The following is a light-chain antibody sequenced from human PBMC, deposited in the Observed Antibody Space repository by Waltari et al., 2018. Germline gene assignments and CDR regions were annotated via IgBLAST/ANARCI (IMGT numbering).Light chain of an antibody. J-gene: IGKJ4*01. CDR1: QSVTSIS. CDR3: QQYDGEVVT. CDR2: GTS. Sequence: EIVLTQSPGTLSLSPGERATLFCRASQSVTSISLSWYQQKLGQAPRLLIYGTSSRATGTPDRFSGSGSGTYFTLTISRLEPEDVAVYYCQQYDGEVVTFGGGTKVEI. V-gene: IGKV3-20*01.